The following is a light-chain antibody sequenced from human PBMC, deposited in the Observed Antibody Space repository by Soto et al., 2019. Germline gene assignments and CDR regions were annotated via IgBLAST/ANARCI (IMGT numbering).Light chain of an antibody. CDR2: GIS. Sequence: DIQMTQSPSSVSAPVGDIVIITCRASQAFGKLLAWYQQIRGKAPKLLIYGISTLQGGVPSRFSGSESGPDFTLTISSVQPEDSATYYCQQAATFPLTFGGGTEVEIK. J-gene: IGKJ4*01. V-gene: IGKV1-12*01. CDR1: QAFGKL. CDR3: QQAATFPLT.